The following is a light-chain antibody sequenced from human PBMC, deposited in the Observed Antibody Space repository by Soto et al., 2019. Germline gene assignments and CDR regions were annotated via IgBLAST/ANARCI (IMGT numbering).Light chain of an antibody. CDR3: QHRMNWPLT. Sequence: EIVLTQSPGTLSLSPGERATLSCRASPSVSGSNLAWYQQKPGQAPRLVIYGASSRATGIPDRFSGSGSGTDFTITISRLEPEDFAVYYCQHRMNWPLTFGQGTRLEI. CDR2: GAS. CDR1: PSVSGSN. V-gene: IGKV3D-20*02. J-gene: IGKJ5*01.